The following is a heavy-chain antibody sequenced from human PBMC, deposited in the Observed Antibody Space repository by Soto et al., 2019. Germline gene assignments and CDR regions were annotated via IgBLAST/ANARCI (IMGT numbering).Heavy chain of an antibody. CDR2: INPNSGGT. V-gene: IGHV1-2*02. D-gene: IGHD6-13*01. CDR1: GYTFTGYY. CDR3: ARDWVYSGSWVYYYYGMDV. Sequence: ASVKVSCKASGYTFTGYYMHWVRQAPGQGLEWMGWINPNSGGTNYAQKFQGRVTMTRDTSISTAYMELSRLRSDDTAVYYCARDWVYSGSWVYYYYGMDVWGQGTTVTVS. J-gene: IGHJ6*02.